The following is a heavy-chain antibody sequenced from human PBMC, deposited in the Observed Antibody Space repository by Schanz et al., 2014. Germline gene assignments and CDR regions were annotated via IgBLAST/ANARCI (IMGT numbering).Heavy chain of an antibody. J-gene: IGHJ3*02. CDR1: TSIFNHAW. V-gene: IGHV3-33*06. D-gene: IGHD3-10*01. Sequence: VQLVESGGGLVQPGGSLRLSCAASTSIFNHAWMSWVRQAPGKGLEWVAVIWYDGSNKYYADSVKGRFTISRDNSKNTLYLQMNSLRAEDTAVYYCAKGRFGELSAFDIWGQGTMVTVSS. CDR3: AKGRFGELSAFDI. CDR2: IWYDGSNK.